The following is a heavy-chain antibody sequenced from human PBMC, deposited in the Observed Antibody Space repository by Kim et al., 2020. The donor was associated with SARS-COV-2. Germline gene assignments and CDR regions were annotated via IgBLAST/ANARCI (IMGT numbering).Heavy chain of an antibody. CDR3: ARAQRGYYYVSSGYPKYGMDV. D-gene: IGHD3-22*01. V-gene: IGHV3-21*01. CDR2: ISSSSSYI. J-gene: IGHJ6*02. Sequence: GGSLRLSCAASGFTFSSYSMNWVRQAPGKGLEWVSSISSSSSYIYYADSVKGRFTISRDNAKNSLYLQMNSLRAEDTAVYYCARAQRGYYYVSSGYPKYGMDVWGQGTTVTVSS. CDR1: GFTFSSYS.